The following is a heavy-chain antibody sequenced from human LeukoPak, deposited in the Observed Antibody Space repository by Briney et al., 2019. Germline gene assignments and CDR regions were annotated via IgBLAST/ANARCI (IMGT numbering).Heavy chain of an antibody. CDR1: GGSISSSNW. CDR2: MHHSGRT. J-gene: IGHJ5*02. CDR3: ARAQEGCSRASCYLEP. Sequence: SETLSLTCAVSGGSISSSNWWSWVRQPPGKRLEWIGEMHHSGRTNYNPSLKSRITISVDKSKNQVFLRLNSVAAADTALYYCARAQEGCSRASCYLEPWGQGTLVTVSS. V-gene: IGHV4-4*02. D-gene: IGHD2-2*01.